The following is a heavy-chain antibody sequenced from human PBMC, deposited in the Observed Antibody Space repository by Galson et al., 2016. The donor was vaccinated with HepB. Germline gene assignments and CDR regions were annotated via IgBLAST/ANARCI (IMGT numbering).Heavy chain of an antibody. J-gene: IGHJ4*01. Sequence: SLRLSCAASGFTFSTYSMNWVRQAPGKGLEWVSFISASSIYKDYADSVKGRFPIYRDNSKNTLSLQMNSLRAEDTAFYYCALAWRELQSPFNYWGHGTQVTVSS. D-gene: IGHD1-26*01. CDR1: GFTFSTYS. CDR2: ISASSIYK. V-gene: IGHV3-21*01. CDR3: ALAWRELQSPFNY.